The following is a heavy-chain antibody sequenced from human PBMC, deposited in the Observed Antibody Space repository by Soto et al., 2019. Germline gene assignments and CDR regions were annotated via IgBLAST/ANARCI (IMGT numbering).Heavy chain of an antibody. CDR3: ARSSWSSKSNFFDY. CDR1: GFTFSSYA. J-gene: IGHJ4*02. V-gene: IGHV3-23*01. D-gene: IGHD6-13*01. CDR2: ISGSGDTT. Sequence: LRLSCAASGFTFSSYAISWVRQAPGKGLEWVSTISGSGDTTYYADSVKGRFSISRDNSKNTLDLQMNSLRADDTAVYFCARSSWSSKSNFFDYWGQGTLVTVSS.